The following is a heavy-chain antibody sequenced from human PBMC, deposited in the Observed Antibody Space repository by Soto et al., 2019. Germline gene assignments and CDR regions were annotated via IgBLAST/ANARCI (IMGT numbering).Heavy chain of an antibody. CDR3: ARFVHSSGWVFDY. V-gene: IGHV4-59*01. J-gene: IGHJ4*02. CDR2: IYYSGST. D-gene: IGHD6-19*01. Sequence: SETLSLTCTVSGGSISSYYWSWIRQPPGKGLEWIGYIYYSGSTNYNPSLKSRVTISVDTSKNQFSLKLSSVTAADTAVYYCARFVHSSGWVFDYWGQGTLVTVSS. CDR1: GGSISSYY.